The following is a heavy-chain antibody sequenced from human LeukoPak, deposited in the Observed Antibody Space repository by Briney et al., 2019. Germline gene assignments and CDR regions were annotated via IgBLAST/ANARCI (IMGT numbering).Heavy chain of an antibody. CDR3: ARDHGIAAAASYSSGWYALDY. D-gene: IGHD6-19*01. V-gene: IGHV3-33*01. CDR1: GFTFSSYG. CDR2: IWYDGSNK. Sequence: GRSLRHSCAASGFTFSSYGMHWVRQAPGKGLEWVAVIWYDGSNKYYADSVKGRFTISRDNSKNTLYLQMNSLRAEDTAVYYCARDHGIAAAASYSSGWYALDYWGQGTLVTVSS. J-gene: IGHJ4*02.